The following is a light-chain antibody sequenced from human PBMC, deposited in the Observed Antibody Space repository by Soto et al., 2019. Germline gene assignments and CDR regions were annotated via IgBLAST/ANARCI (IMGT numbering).Light chain of an antibody. CDR3: QQSYTPPGVT. Sequence: DIQLTQSPSFLSASVGDRVTITCRASQGINNYLAWYQQKPGKAPNLLIYDTSTLQRGVPSRFSGSGSGTVFTLTISSLQPEDFATYYCQQSYTPPGVTFGGGTKVDIK. V-gene: IGKV1-9*01. CDR2: DTS. J-gene: IGKJ4*01. CDR1: QGINNY.